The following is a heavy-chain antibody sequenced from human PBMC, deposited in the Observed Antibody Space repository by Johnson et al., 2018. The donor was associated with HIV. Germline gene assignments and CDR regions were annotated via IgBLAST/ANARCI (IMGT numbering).Heavy chain of an antibody. V-gene: IGHV3-74*02. D-gene: IGHD3-22*01. Sequence: VQLVESGGGVVQPGGSLRLSCAASGFTFGNYWMSWVRQPPGKGLVWVSRINSDGSSTSYADSVKGRFTISRDNAKNSPYLQMNSLKIEDTAVYYCATVVVITQDAFDIWGQGTMVTVSS. J-gene: IGHJ3*02. CDR3: ATVVVITQDAFDI. CDR2: INSDGSST. CDR1: GFTFGNYW.